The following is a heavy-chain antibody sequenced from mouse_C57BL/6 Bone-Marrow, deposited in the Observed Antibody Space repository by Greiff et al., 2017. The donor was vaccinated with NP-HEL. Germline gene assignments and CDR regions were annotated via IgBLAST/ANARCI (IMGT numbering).Heavy chain of an antibody. D-gene: IGHD1-1*01. V-gene: IGHV5-4*01. CDR2: ISDGGSYT. CDR3: ARDYYGSSWAY. J-gene: IGHJ3*01. CDR1: GFTFSSYA. Sequence: VQLKESGGGLVKPGGSLKLSCAASGFTFSSYAMSWVRQTPEKRLEWVATISDGGSYTYYPDNVKGRFTISRDNAKNNLYLQMSHLKSEDTAMYYCARDYYGSSWAYWGQGTLVTVSA.